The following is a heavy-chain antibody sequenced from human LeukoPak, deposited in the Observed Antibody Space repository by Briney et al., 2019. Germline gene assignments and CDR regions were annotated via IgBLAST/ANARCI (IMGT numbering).Heavy chain of an antibody. J-gene: IGHJ3*02. D-gene: IGHD2-2*01. Sequence: GRSLRLSCAASGFTFSSYSMNWVRQAPGKGLEWVSSISSSSSYIYYADSVKGRFTISRDNAKNSLYLQMNSLRAEDTAVYYCARDQLAASDAFDIWGQGTMVTVSS. CDR3: ARDQLAASDAFDI. CDR2: ISSSSSYI. V-gene: IGHV3-21*01. CDR1: GFTFSSYS.